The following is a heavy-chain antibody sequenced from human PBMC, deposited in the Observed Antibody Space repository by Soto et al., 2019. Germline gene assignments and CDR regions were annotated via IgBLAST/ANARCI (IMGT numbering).Heavy chain of an antibody. CDR1: GFIFSSYC. CDR2: ISHDGSKQ. Sequence: QVQLVESGGGVVQPGRSLRLSCAASGFIFSSYCMHWVRQTPDKGREWVALISHDGSKQYYADSVQGRLNNYRDNSNKNTMYTQKNSLITEETAKYYFSNDAGRGSGPYYHYWGQGTLVTVSS. V-gene: IGHV3-30*18. J-gene: IGHJ4*02. CDR3: SNDAGRGSGPYYHY. D-gene: IGHD3-10*01.